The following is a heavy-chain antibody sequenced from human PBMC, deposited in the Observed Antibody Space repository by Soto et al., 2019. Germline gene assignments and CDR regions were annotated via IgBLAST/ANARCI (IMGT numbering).Heavy chain of an antibody. D-gene: IGHD2-15*01. Sequence: SETLSLTCSVSGGSIGSYYWSWIRQPPGKGLEWIGYIYYSGSTNYNPSLKSRVTISVDTSKNQFSLKLSSVTAADTAVYYWSRHKYHSRGPSAYWGKGTLVPVSS. CDR2: IYYSGST. V-gene: IGHV4-59*08. J-gene: IGHJ4*02. CDR1: GGSIGSYY. CDR3: SRHKYHSRGPSAY.